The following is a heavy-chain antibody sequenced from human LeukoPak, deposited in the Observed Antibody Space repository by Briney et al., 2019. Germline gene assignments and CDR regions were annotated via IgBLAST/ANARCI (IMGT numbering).Heavy chain of an antibody. CDR2: ISSSSSYI. J-gene: IGHJ4*02. CDR1: GFTLSSYS. Sequence: GGSLRLSCAASGFTLSSYSMNWVRQAPGKGLEWVSSISSSSSYIHYTDSVRGRFAISRDNTKKSLYLQVNSLRAEDTAVYYCARDRYDRSGYYDYWGQGTLVTVSS. D-gene: IGHD3-22*01. V-gene: IGHV3-21*01. CDR3: ARDRYDRSGYYDY.